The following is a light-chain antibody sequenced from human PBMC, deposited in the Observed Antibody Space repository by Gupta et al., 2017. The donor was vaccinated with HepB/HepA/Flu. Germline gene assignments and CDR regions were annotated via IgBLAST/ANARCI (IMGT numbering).Light chain of an antibody. CDR2: NNS. CDR1: NIGTKG. J-gene: IGLJ2*01. CDR3: QVWDSSNDSAV. Sequence: YVVTQPPSVSVAPGKTASITCGGNNIGTKGVHWYQQKPGQAPVMVIYNNSDRPSGIPERFSGSNSGSTATLTISRVEAGDEAEYYCQVWDSSNDSAVFGGGTKLTVL. V-gene: IGLV3-21*04.